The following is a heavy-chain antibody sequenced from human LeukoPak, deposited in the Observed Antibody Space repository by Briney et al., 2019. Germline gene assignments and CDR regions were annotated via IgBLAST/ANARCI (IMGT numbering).Heavy chain of an antibody. CDR3: AKDHGYSYGPFDY. D-gene: IGHD5-18*01. CDR2: ISWNSGSI. Sequence: PGRSLRLSCAASGFTFDDYAMHWVRQAPGKGLEWVSGISWNSGSIGYADSVKGRFTISRDNAKNSLYLQMNSLRAEDTALYYCAKDHGYSYGPFDYWGQGTLVTVSS. CDR1: GFTFDDYA. J-gene: IGHJ4*02. V-gene: IGHV3-9*01.